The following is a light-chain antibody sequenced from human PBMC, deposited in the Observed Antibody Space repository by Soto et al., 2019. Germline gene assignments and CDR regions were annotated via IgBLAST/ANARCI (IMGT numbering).Light chain of an antibody. V-gene: IGKV1-39*01. Sequence: DIEITQSPSSLSASVGDRVTITCRASQSISSYLNWYQQKPGKAPKLLIYAASSLQSGVPSRFSGSGSGTDFTLTLRSLQPEDFAAYYCQQSYRTHPITFGQGTRLEIK. J-gene: IGKJ5*01. CDR1: QSISSY. CDR3: QQSYRTHPIT. CDR2: AAS.